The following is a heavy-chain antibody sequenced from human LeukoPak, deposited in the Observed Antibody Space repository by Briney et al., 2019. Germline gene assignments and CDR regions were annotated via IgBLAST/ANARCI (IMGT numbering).Heavy chain of an antibody. J-gene: IGHJ6*03. CDR3: AKDTRSNDLYYYYYMDV. V-gene: IGHV3-30*18. Sequence: PGRSLRLSCAASGFTFSSYGMHWVRQAPGKGLEWVAVISYDGSNKYYADSVKGRFTISRDNSKNTLYLQMNSLRAEDTAVYYCAKDTRSNDLYYYYYMDVWGKGTTVTVSS. CDR2: ISYDGSNK. CDR1: GFTFSSYG. D-gene: IGHD2-15*01.